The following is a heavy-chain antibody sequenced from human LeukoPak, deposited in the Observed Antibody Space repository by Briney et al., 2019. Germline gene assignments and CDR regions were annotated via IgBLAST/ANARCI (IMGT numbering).Heavy chain of an antibody. Sequence: ASVKVSCKASGYSFTGYYMHWVRQAPGQGLEWMGWINPNSGGTNYAQKFQGRVTMTRDTSISTAYMELSRLRSDDTAVYYCARGGEYSSSWSVDYWGQGTLVSVSS. CDR1: GYSFTGYY. J-gene: IGHJ4*02. D-gene: IGHD6-13*01. V-gene: IGHV1-2*02. CDR3: ARGGEYSSSWSVDY. CDR2: INPNSGGT.